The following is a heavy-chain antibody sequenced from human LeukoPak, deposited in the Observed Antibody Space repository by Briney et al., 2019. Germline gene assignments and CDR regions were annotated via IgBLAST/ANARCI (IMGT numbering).Heavy chain of an antibody. V-gene: IGHV3-11*01. CDR3: ARRGSGRHFDF. CDR2: ISGGSSTI. D-gene: IGHD2-15*01. Sequence: GGSLRLSCAASGFTFSDYYMNWIRQAPGKGLEWVSYISGGSSTIYYADSLKGRFTVSRDNAKNSLYLLMNSLRAEDTAVYYCARRGSGRHFDFWGQGTLVTVSS. CDR1: GFTFSDYY. J-gene: IGHJ4*02.